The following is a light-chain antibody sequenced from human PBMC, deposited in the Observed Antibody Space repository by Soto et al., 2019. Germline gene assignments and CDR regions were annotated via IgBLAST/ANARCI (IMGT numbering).Light chain of an antibody. V-gene: IGKV3-15*01. J-gene: IGKJ5*01. CDR3: QQYNSWPPIT. Sequence: EIVMTQSPATLSVSPGERATLSCRASQSVSSNLAWYQQKPGQAPRLLIYGASTRATGIPARFSGSGSGTDFTLTISSLQSEDFVVYYCQQYNSWPPITFGQGTRLEI. CDR1: QSVSSN. CDR2: GAS.